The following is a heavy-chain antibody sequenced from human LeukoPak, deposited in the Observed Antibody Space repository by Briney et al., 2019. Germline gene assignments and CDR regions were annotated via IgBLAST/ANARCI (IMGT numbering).Heavy chain of an antibody. CDR1: GYTFTSYD. V-gene: IGHV1-8*01. CDR2: MNPNSGNA. J-gene: IGHJ6*04. CDR3: ARRYYYDGSGLRLDV. D-gene: IGHD3-22*01. Sequence: ASVKVSCKASGYTFTSYDINWVRQAAGQGLEWMGWMNPNSGNAAYAQKFQGRATMTRDTSISTAYMELSSLRSEDTAVYYCARRYYYDGSGLRLDVWGKGTPVTVSS.